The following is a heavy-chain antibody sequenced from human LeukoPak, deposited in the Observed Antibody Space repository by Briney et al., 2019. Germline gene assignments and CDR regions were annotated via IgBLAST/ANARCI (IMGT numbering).Heavy chain of an antibody. CDR2: IYYSGST. J-gene: IGHJ4*02. CDR1: GGSISSSSYY. V-gene: IGHV4-39*07. D-gene: IGHD3-16*01. CDR3: AGGARDY. Sequence: SETLSLTRTVSGGSISSSSYYWGWIRQPPGKGLEWIGSIYYSGSTYYNPSLKSRVTISVDASKNQFSLKLSSVTAADTAVYYCAGGARDYWGQGTLVTVSS.